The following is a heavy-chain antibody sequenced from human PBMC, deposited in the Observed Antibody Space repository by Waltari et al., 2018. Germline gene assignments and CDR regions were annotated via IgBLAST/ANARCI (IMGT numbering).Heavy chain of an antibody. Sequence: QVQLVQSGAEVKKPGTSVKVSCKASGYTFTGYYMHWVRQAPGQGLEWMGWIDPNRGGTNYAQKFQGRVTMTRDTSISTGYMELRWLRSDDTAVYYCASGGTGYRTLDYWGQGTVVTVSS. CDR2: IDPNRGGT. D-gene: IGHD3-9*01. J-gene: IGHJ4*02. CDR3: ASGGTGYRTLDY. CDR1: GYTFTGYY. V-gene: IGHV1-2*02.